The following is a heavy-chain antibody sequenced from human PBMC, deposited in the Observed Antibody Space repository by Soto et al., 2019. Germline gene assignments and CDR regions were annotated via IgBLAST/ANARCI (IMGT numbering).Heavy chain of an antibody. V-gene: IGHV3-30-3*01. CDR2: ISYDGSNK. CDR3: ARDRGRIVVVPAALRQDY. D-gene: IGHD2-2*01. CDR1: GFTFSSYV. Sequence: GGSLRLSCAASGFTFSSYVMHWVRQAPGKGLEWVAVISYDGSNKYYADSVKGRFTISRDNSKNTLYLQMNSLRAEDTAVYYCARDRGRIVVVPAALRQDYWGQGTLVTVSS. J-gene: IGHJ4*02.